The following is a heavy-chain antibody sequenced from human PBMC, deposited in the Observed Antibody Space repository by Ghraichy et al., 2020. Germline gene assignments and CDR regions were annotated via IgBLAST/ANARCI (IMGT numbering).Heavy chain of an antibody. V-gene: IGHV1-8*01. CDR3: ARSPSLPRWHFDL. CDR1: AYTFTSYD. Sequence: ASVKVSCKASAYTFTSYDISWVRQATGQGLEWMGWMNPNSGNTGYAQKFQGRVTMTRNTSISTAYMELSSLRSEDTAVYYCARSPSLPRWHFDLWGRGTLFTVSS. J-gene: IGHJ2*01. D-gene: IGHD2-2*01. CDR2: MNPNSGNT.